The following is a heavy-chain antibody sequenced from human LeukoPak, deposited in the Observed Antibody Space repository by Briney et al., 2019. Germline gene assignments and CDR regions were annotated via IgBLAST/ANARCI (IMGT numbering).Heavy chain of an antibody. Sequence: SETLSLTCAVYGGSFSGYYWSWIRQPPGKGLEWLGEINHSGSTNYNPSLKSRVTISVDTSKNQFSLKLSSVTAADTAVYYCARGRGYYYDSSGLDYWGQGTLVTVSS. J-gene: IGHJ4*02. CDR1: GGSFSGYY. CDR3: ARGRGYYYDSSGLDY. V-gene: IGHV4-34*01. CDR2: INHSGST. D-gene: IGHD3-22*01.